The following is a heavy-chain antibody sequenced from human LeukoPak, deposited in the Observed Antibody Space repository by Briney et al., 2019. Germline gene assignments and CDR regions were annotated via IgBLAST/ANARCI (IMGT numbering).Heavy chain of an antibody. CDR1: GGSFSGYY. CDR3: ARDRYGDWGGGDY. J-gene: IGHJ4*02. V-gene: IGHV4-34*01. Sequence: SETLSLTCAVYGGSFSGYYWSWIRQPPGKGLEWIGEINHSGSTNYNPSLKSRVTISVDTSKNQFSLKLSSVTAADTAVYYCARDRYGDWGGGDYWGQGTLVTVSS. CDR2: INHSGST. D-gene: IGHD4-17*01.